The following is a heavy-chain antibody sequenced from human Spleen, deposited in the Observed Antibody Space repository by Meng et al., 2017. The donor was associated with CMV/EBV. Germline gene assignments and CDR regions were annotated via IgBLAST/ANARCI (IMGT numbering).Heavy chain of an antibody. CDR2: ISGSGGST. CDR1: GFTFRNYA. CDR3: AKSSIILPVSPFDT. D-gene: IGHD2/OR15-2a*01. J-gene: IGHJ3*02. V-gene: IGHV3-23*01. Sequence: GGSLRLSCAASGFTFRNYAMSWVRQAPGKGLEWVSAISGSGGSTYYADSVKGRFTISRDNSENTLYLHMTSLRAEDTAVYYCAKSSIILPVSPFDTWGQGTMVTVSS.